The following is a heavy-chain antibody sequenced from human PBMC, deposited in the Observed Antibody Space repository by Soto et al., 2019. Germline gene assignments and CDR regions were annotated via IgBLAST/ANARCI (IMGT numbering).Heavy chain of an antibody. V-gene: IGHV4-31*03. CDR1: GIPINSDSYH. D-gene: IGHD2-2*01. CDR2: IYGIGSR. J-gene: IGHJ5*02. Sequence: QVPLHEAGPGLVKPSETLSLTCTVSGIPINSDSYHWTWIRQHPGKGLEWIGYIYGIGSRYCNTSPESRVTISVDTSTNQFPLRLTSVTAADTAVYYCAGGPRGVPNWFDPWGQGTLVTVSS. CDR3: AGGPRGVPNWFDP.